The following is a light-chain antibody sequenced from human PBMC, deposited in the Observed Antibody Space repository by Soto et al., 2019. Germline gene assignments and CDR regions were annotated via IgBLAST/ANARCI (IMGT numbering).Light chain of an antibody. CDR3: QSYDSSNLSVV. J-gene: IGLJ2*01. CDR1: SGSIASNY. V-gene: IGLV6-57*04. Sequence: LTQPHSVSEFPGKTVTISCTRSSGSIASNYVQWYQQRPGSAPTTVIYEDNQRPSGVPDRFSGSIDSSSNSASLTISGLKTEDEADYYCQSYDSSNLSVVFGGRTKLTVL. CDR2: EDN.